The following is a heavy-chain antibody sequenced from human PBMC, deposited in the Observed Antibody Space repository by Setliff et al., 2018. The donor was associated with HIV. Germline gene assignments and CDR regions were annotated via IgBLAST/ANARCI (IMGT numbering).Heavy chain of an antibody. CDR1: GFTFSSYG. V-gene: IGHV3-30*02. CDR3: ATGLITMVRGVIAPRFDY. J-gene: IGHJ4*02. CDR2: IWHDGSEK. Sequence: GSLRLSCQTSGFTFSSYGMHWVRQAPGKGLEWVATIWHDGSEKYYGDSVRGRFSISRDDSTKTLYLETNNMQPEDTALYHCATGLITMVRGVIAPRFDYWGQGTLVTVSS. D-gene: IGHD3-10*01.